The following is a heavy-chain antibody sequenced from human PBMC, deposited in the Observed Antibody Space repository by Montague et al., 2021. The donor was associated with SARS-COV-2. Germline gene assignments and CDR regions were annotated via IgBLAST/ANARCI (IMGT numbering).Heavy chain of an antibody. CDR3: ARHEFYYDGPVAVPFDL. CDR2: IYPRDLDT. V-gene: IGHV5-51*01. CDR1: GYSFSSYW. J-gene: IGHJ4*02. Sequence: QSGAEVKKPGESLKISCKGYGYSFSSYWIAWVRQMPGKGLEYMGTIYPRDLDTKYSPAFQGQVSISADKSISTAYLQWSSLKASDTAMYYCARHEFYYDGPVAVPFDLWGQGTLVTVSS. D-gene: IGHD3-10*01.